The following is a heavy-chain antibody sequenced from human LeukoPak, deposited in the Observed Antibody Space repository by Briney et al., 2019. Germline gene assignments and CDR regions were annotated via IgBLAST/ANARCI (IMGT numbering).Heavy chain of an antibody. D-gene: IGHD6-13*01. CDR1: GFTFSSYG. J-gene: IGHJ4*02. Sequence: GGSLRLSCVASGFTFSSYGMHWVRQAPGKGLEWVAVRSYDGNNKYYADSVKGRFTISRDNSKNTLYLQMNSLRAEDTAVYYCARGDYSSSWYVDYWGQGTLVTVSS. CDR3: ARGDYSSSWYVDY. V-gene: IGHV3-30*19. CDR2: RSYDGNNK.